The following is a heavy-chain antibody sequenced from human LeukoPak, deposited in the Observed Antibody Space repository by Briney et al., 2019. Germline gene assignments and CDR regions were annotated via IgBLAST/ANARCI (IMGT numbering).Heavy chain of an antibody. Sequence: GGSLRLSCATSGFTFSNYWMSWVRQAPGKGLEWVANIKQDGSEKNYVDSVKGRFTISRDNLENSLYLQMNSLRAEDTAIYYCARDADCSGGSCYVYWGQGTLVTVSS. CDR2: IKQDGSEK. CDR1: GFTFSNYW. J-gene: IGHJ4*02. V-gene: IGHV3-7*01. D-gene: IGHD2-15*01. CDR3: ARDADCSGGSCYVY.